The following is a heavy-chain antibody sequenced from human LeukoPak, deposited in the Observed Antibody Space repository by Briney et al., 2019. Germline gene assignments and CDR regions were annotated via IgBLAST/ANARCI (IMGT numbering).Heavy chain of an antibody. CDR2: ISAYNGNT. D-gene: IGHD3-10*01. CDR1: GYTFTSYG. V-gene: IGHV1-18*04. J-gene: IGHJ4*02. Sequence: ASVKVSCKASGYTFTSYGISWVRQAPGQGLEWMGWISAYNGNTNYAQKLQGRVTMTTDTPTSTAYMELRSLRSDDTAVYYCARGPISLWFGDLFIYWGQGTLVTVSS. CDR3: ARGPISLWFGDLFIY.